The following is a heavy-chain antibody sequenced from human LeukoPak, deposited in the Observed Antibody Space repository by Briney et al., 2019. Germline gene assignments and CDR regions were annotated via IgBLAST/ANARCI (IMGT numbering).Heavy chain of an antibody. J-gene: IGHJ3*02. V-gene: IGHV4-59*08. D-gene: IGHD3-10*01. CDR3: ARLEGEAMVRAPGAFDI. CDR1: GGPISSYY. Sequence: SETLSLTCTVSGGPISSYYWSWIRQPPGKGLEWIGYIYYSGSTNYNPSLKSRVTISVDTSKNQFSLKLSSVTAADTAVYYCARLEGEAMVRAPGAFDIWGQGTMVTVSS. CDR2: IYYSGST.